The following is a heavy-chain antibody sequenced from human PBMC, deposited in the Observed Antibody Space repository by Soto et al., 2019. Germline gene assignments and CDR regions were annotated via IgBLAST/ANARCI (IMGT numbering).Heavy chain of an antibody. J-gene: IGHJ4*01. CDR2: INHSGIP. CDR3: ASRLDY. CDR1: GGSLSGYY. Sequence: PPETLSLTCAVYGGSLSGYYWSGIRQPPGKGLEWVGEINHSGIPHTNPSLKSRVTISVDPSKNQFSLKLSSVPAADTAVYYCASRLDYWGHGTLVT. V-gene: IGHV4-34*01.